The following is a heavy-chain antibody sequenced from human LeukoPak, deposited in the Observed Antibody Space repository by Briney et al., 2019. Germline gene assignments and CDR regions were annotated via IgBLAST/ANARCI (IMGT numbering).Heavy chain of an antibody. CDR2: INTDGSST. CDR1: GFTFSSYW. Sequence: PGGSLRLSCAASGFTFSSYWMHWVRQAPGKGLVWVSRINTDGSSTSYADSVKGRFTISRDNAKNTLYLQMNSLRAEDTAVYYCARDPVEMATIGYWYFDLWGRGTLVTVSS. D-gene: IGHD5-24*01. V-gene: IGHV3-74*01. CDR3: ARDPVEMATIGYWYFDL. J-gene: IGHJ2*01.